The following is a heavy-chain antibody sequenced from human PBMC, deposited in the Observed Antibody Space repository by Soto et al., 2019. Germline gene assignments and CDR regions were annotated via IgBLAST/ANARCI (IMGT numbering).Heavy chain of an antibody. CDR2: ISSSGST. J-gene: IGHJ5*02. V-gene: IGHV4-31*03. CDR3: ARSGVTGIVIPSHWFDP. CDR1: GDSIGGVGY. Sequence: SETLSLTCTVSGDSIGGVGYWSWIRQFPGRGLEWIGCISSSGSTYYNPAPNNRISLSLDTSQNQFSLKLLSVTAADTAIYYCARSGVTGIVIPSHWFDPWGQGTLVTVSS. D-gene: IGHD2-21*02.